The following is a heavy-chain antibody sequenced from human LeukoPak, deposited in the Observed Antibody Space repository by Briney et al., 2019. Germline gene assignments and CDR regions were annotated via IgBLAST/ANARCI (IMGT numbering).Heavy chain of an antibody. CDR3: ARTPLYYYGSGELDN. D-gene: IGHD3-10*01. J-gene: IGHJ4*02. CDR1: GGSISSYH. V-gene: IGHV4-59*01. CDR2: ISYTGST. Sequence: SETLSLTCTVSGGSISSYHWNWIRQPPGKGLEWIGQISYTGSTNYNPSLKSRVTISEDTSKNQFSLKLTSVTAADTAVYYCARTPLYYYGSGELDNWGQGTLVTVSS.